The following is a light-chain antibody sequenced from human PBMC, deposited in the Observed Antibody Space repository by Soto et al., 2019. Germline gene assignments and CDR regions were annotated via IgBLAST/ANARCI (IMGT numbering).Light chain of an antibody. J-gene: IGKJ1*01. CDR1: QSINNW. CDR3: QQYNSYSPWT. CDR2: DAS. V-gene: IGKV1-5*01. Sequence: DLQMTQSPSTLSASVGDRVTITCRASQSINNWLAWYQQKPGKAPKLLIYDASSLESGVPSRFSGSGSGTEFTLTISSLQPDDFATYYCQQYNSYSPWTFGQGTKVDIK.